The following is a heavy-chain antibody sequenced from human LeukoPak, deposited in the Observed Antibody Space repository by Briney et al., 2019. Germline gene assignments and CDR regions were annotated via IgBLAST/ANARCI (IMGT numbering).Heavy chain of an antibody. CDR3: ARSLSRVTPIVNIVVVPAQPSDY. J-gene: IGHJ4*02. Sequence: ASVKVSCKASGYTFTGYYMHWVRQAPGQGLEWMGWINPNSGGTNYAQKFQGRVTMTRDTSISTAYMELSRLRSDDTAVYYCARSLSRVTPIVNIVVVPAQPSDYWGQGTLVTVSS. V-gene: IGHV1-2*02. D-gene: IGHD2-2*01. CDR2: INPNSGGT. CDR1: GYTFTGYY.